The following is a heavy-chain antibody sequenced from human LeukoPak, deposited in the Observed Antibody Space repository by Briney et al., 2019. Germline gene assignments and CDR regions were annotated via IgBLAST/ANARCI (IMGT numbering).Heavy chain of an antibody. CDR1: GFPFSSYE. CDR3: ARGASGSYYTLFDY. J-gene: IGHJ4*02. V-gene: IGHV3-21*01. D-gene: IGHD1-26*01. CDR2: ITSSSSYI. Sequence: GGSLRLSCAASGFPFSSYEMNWVRQAPGKGLEWVSSITSSSSYIYYADSMKGRFTISRDNAKNSQFLQMNSLTAEDTAVYYCARGASGSYYTLFDYWGQGTLVTVSS.